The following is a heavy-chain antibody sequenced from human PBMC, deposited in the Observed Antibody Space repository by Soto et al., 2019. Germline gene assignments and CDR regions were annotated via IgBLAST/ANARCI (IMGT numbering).Heavy chain of an antibody. Sequence: SQTLSLTCAISGDSVSSNSAAWNWIRQSPSRGLEWLGRTYYRSKWYNDYAVSVKSRITINPDTSKNQFSLQLNSVTPEDTAVYYCARARGDCSGGSCYFLVPDYWGQGTLVPVPS. CDR2: TYYRSKWYN. V-gene: IGHV6-1*01. J-gene: IGHJ4*02. CDR1: GDSVSSNSAA. D-gene: IGHD2-15*01. CDR3: ARARGDCSGGSCYFLVPDY.